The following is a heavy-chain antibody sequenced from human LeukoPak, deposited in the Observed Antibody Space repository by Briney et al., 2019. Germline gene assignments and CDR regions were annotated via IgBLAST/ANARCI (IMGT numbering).Heavy chain of an antibody. CDR1: GGSISSGSYY. D-gene: IGHD6-13*01. J-gene: IGHJ4*02. V-gene: IGHV4-61*02. CDR2: IYTSGST. Sequence: SETLSLTCTVSGGSISSGSYYWSWIRQPAGKGLEWIGRIYTSGSTNYNPSLKSRVTISVDTSKNQFSLKLSSVTAADTAVYYCARGEYSSSFTPYFDYWGQGTLVTVSS. CDR3: ARGEYSSSFTPYFDY.